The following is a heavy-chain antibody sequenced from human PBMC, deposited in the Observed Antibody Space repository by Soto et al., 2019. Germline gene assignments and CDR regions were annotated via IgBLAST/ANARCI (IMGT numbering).Heavy chain of an antibody. J-gene: IGHJ4*02. V-gene: IGHV1-18*01. Sequence: QVHLVQSGAEVKKPGASVKVSCKGSGYAVTTYGITWVRQAPGQGLEWMGWISAHNGNTNYAQKLQGRVTVTRDTSTSTAYLALRSLRSDDTAVYYCARGRYGDYWGQGALVTVSS. CDR2: ISAHNGNT. CDR3: ARGRYGDY. D-gene: IGHD1-1*01. CDR1: GYAVTTYG.